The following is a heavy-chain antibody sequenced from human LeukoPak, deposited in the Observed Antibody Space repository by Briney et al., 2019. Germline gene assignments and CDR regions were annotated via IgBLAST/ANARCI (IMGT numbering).Heavy chain of an antibody. CDR1: GGSISSYY. D-gene: IGHD1-26*01. J-gene: IGHJ3*02. V-gene: IGHV4-59*01. Sequence: PSETLSLTCTVSGGSISSYYWSWIRQPPGKGLEWIGYICYSGSTNYNPSLKSRVTISVDTSKNQFSLKLSSVTAADTAVYYCARDVGATYDAFDIWGQGTMVTVSS. CDR2: ICYSGST. CDR3: ARDVGATYDAFDI.